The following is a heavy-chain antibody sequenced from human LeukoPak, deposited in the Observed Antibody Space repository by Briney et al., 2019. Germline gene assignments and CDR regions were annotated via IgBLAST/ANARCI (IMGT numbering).Heavy chain of an antibody. V-gene: IGHV5-51*01. J-gene: IGHJ3*02. CDR3: AKRIAAAGTDAFDI. CDR2: IYPGDSDT. CDR1: GGTFSSYA. D-gene: IGHD6-13*01. Sequence: GASVKVSCKASGGTFSSYAIGWVRQAPGQGLEWMGIIYPGDSDTRYSPSFQGQVTISADKSISTAYLQWSSLKASDTAMYYCAKRIAAAGTDAFDIWGQGTMVTVSS.